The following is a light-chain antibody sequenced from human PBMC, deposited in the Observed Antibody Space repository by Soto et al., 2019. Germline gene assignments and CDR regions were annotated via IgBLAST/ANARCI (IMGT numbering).Light chain of an antibody. CDR2: AAS. V-gene: IGKV1-39*01. Sequence: DIRMYQSPSTVSASVGDRVTITCRASQSIISYLNWYQQKPGKAPKLLIYAASSLQSGVPSRFSGSGSGTDFTLSISSLQPEDFATYYCQQSYINPRTFGQGTKVDIK. CDR1: QSIISY. J-gene: IGKJ1*01. CDR3: QQSYINPRT.